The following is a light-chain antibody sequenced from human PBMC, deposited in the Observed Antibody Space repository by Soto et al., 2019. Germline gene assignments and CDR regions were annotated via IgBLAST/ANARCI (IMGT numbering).Light chain of an antibody. CDR2: RND. Sequence: QPVLTQPPSASGTPGQRVTISCSGSSSNVGRSYVYWYQQLPGTAPKLLIYRNDQRPSGVPDRFSGSKSGTSASLAITGLWSEDEADYYCAAWDKSLSGYVAFGGGTKLTVL. J-gene: IGLJ2*01. V-gene: IGLV1-47*03. CDR1: SSNVGRSY. CDR3: AAWDKSLSGYVA.